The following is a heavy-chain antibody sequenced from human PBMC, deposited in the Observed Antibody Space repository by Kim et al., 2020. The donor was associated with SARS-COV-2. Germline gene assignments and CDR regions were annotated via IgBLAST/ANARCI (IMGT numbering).Heavy chain of an antibody. V-gene: IGHV4-34*01. CDR2: INHSGST. J-gene: IGHJ6*02. CDR3: ARAHPVSSFYYYYDMDV. Sequence: SQTLSLTCAVYGGSFSGYYWSWIRQPPGKGLEWIGEINHSGSTNYNPSLKSRVTISVDTSKNQFSLKLSSVTAADTAVYYCARAHPVSSFYYYYDMDVWGQGTTVTVSS. D-gene: IGHD4-4*01. CDR1: GGSFSGYY.